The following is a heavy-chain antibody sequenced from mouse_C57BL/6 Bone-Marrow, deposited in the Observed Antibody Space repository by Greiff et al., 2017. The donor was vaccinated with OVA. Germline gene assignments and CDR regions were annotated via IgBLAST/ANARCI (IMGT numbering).Heavy chain of an antibody. CDR2: ILPGSGST. Sequence: SGAELMKPGASVKLSCKATGYTFTGYWIEWVKQRPGHGLEWIGEILPGSGSTNSTEKFKGKATFTADTSSNTAYMQLSRLTTEDSAIYYCARHYYGSSPMDVWGTGTTVTVSS. V-gene: IGHV1-9*01. CDR1: GYTFTGYW. J-gene: IGHJ1*03. CDR3: ARHYYGSSPMDV. D-gene: IGHD1-1*01.